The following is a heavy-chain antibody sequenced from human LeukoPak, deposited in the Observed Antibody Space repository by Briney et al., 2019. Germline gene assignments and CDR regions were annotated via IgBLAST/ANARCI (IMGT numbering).Heavy chain of an antibody. V-gene: IGHV1-18*01. Sequence: ASVKVPCKASGYTFTSYGISWVRQAPGQGLEWMGWISAYNGNTNYAQKLQGRVTMTTDTSTSTAYMELRSLRSDDTAVYYCARYEAYSSSWPYFDYWGQGTLVTVSS. CDR3: ARYEAYSSSWPYFDY. D-gene: IGHD6-13*01. J-gene: IGHJ4*02. CDR2: ISAYNGNT. CDR1: GYTFTSYG.